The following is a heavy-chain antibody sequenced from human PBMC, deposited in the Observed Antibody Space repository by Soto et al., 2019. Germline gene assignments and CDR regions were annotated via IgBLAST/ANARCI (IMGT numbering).Heavy chain of an antibody. D-gene: IGHD1-26*01. CDR2: IYYSGST. V-gene: IGHV4-31*03. CDR1: GSSISSGGYY. Sequence: SETLSLTCTVSGSSISSGGYYWSWIRQHPGKGLEWIGYIYYSGSTYYNPSLKSRVTISVDTSKNQFSLKLSSVTAADTAVYYCARSRERWFDPWGQGTLVTVSS. J-gene: IGHJ5*02. CDR3: ARSRERWFDP.